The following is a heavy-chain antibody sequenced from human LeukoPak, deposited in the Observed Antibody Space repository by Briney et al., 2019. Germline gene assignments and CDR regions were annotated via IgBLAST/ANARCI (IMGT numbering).Heavy chain of an antibody. CDR2: VGVSGGNT. CDR1: GFTFSTHA. J-gene: IGHJ4*02. Sequence: GGSLRLSCAASGFTFSTHAMSWVRQAPGKGLEWVSAVGVSGGNTYYADSVKGRFTISGDNSNNTLYLQINSLRAEDTALYYCARRNFFDYWGQGTLVTVSS. V-gene: IGHV3-23*01. CDR3: ARRNFFDY.